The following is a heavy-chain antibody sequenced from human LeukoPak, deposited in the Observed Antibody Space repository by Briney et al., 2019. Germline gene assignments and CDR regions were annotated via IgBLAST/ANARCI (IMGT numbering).Heavy chain of an antibody. Sequence: GGSLILSCSASGFTVSSNYISSVRQAPGKGLEWVSVIYSGGSTYYADSVKGRFTISRDNSKNTLYLQMNSLRAEDTAVYYCASDSSGYYPYYYYGMDVWGQGNTVTVSS. CDR2: IYSGGST. D-gene: IGHD3-22*01. V-gene: IGHV3-66*01. J-gene: IGHJ6*02. CDR1: GFTVSSNY. CDR3: ASDSSGYYPYYYYGMDV.